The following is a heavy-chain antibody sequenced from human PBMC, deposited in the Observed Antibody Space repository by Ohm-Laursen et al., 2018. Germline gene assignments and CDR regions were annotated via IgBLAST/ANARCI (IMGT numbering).Heavy chain of an antibody. J-gene: IGHJ3*02. V-gene: IGHV3-48*01. CDR1: GFTFSSYS. D-gene: IGHD3-3*01. CDR3: ARDSPFEAEHYDFWSGYHSAAFDI. CDR2: ISSSSSTI. Sequence: SLRLSCAASGFTFSSYSMNWVRQAPGKGLEWVSYISSSSSTIYYADSVKGRFTISRDNSKNTLYLQMNSLRAEDTAVYYCARDSPFEAEHYDFWSGYHSAAFDIWGQGTMVTVSS.